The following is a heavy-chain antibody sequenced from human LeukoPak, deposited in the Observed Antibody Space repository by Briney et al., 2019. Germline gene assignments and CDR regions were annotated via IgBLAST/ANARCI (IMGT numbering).Heavy chain of an antibody. V-gene: IGHV4-31*03. CDR2: IYYSGST. J-gene: IGHJ4*02. CDR1: GGSISSGGYY. Sequence: SQTLSLTCTVSGGSISSGGYYWRRIRQHPGKGLEWIGYIYYSGSTYYNPSLKSRVTISVDTSKNQFSLKLSSVTAADTAVYYCARVMRDCSGGSCYIFDYWGQGTLVTVSS. CDR3: ARVMRDCSGGSCYIFDY. D-gene: IGHD2-15*01.